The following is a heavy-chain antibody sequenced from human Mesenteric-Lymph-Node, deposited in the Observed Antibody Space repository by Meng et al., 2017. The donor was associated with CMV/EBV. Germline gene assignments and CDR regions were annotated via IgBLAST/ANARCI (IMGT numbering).Heavy chain of an antibody. CDR3: ARGVPIVVVPAAIRPFDY. CDR1: GSFRGYY. CDR2: INHSGST. Sequence: GSFRGYYWSWLRQPPGKGLEWIGEINHSGSTNYHPSLKSRVTISVDTSKNQFSLKLSSVTAADTAVYYCARGVPIVVVPAAIRPFDYWGQGTLVTVSS. J-gene: IGHJ4*02. D-gene: IGHD2-2*01. V-gene: IGHV4-34*01.